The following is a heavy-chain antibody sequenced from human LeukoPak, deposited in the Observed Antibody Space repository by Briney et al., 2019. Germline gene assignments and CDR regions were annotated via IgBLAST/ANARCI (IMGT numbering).Heavy chain of an antibody. D-gene: IGHD5-24*01. V-gene: IGHV4-34*01. CDR1: GGSFSGYY. Sequence: KPSETLSLTCAVYGGSFSGYYWSWIRQPPGKGLEWIGEINHSGSTNYNPSLKSRVAISVDTSKNQFSLKLSSVTAADTAVYYCARGRSRDGYNWNDAFDIWGQGTMVTVSS. J-gene: IGHJ3*02. CDR3: ARGRSRDGYNWNDAFDI. CDR2: INHSGST.